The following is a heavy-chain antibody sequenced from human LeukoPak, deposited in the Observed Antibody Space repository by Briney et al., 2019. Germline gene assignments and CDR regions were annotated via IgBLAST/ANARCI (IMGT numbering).Heavy chain of an antibody. Sequence: SSETLSLTCTVSGYSISSGYYWGWIRQPPGKGLEWIGSIYHSGSTYYNPSLKSRVTISVDTSKNQFSLKLSSVTAADTAVYYCARGRFGDYVWGSYRSRAFDYWGQGTLVTVSS. CDR1: GYSISSGYY. CDR2: IYHSGST. V-gene: IGHV4-38-2*02. CDR3: ARGRFGDYVWGSYRSRAFDY. D-gene: IGHD3-16*02. J-gene: IGHJ4*02.